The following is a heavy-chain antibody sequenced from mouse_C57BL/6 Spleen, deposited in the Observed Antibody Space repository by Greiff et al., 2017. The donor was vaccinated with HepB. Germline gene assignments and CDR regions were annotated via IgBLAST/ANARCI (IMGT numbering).Heavy chain of an antibody. CDR1: GYTFTDHT. CDR2: IYPRDGST. Sequence: LQESDAELVKPGASVKISCKVSGYTFTDHTIHWMKQRPEQGLEWIGYIYPRDGSTKYNEKFKGKATLTADKSSSTAYMQLNSLTSEDSAVYFCASPYYYGSSSYAMDYWGQGTSVTVSS. CDR3: ASPYYYGSSSYAMDY. J-gene: IGHJ4*01. D-gene: IGHD1-1*01. V-gene: IGHV1-78*01.